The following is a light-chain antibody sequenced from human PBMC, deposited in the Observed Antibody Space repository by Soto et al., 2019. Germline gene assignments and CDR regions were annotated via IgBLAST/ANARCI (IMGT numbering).Light chain of an antibody. V-gene: IGLV2-14*01. Sequence: QSALTQPASVSGSPGQSITISCTGTSSDVGGYNYVSWYQQHPDKAPKLMIYEVSNRPSGVSDRFSGSKSGATASLAISGLQADDEADYYCTSYSSTNTLVFGGGTKLTVL. CDR1: SSDVGGYNY. CDR2: EVS. J-gene: IGLJ3*02. CDR3: TSYSSTNTLV.